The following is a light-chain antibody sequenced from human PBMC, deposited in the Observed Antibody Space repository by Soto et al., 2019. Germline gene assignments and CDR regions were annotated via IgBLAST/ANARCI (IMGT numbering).Light chain of an antibody. J-gene: IGLJ1*01. CDR3: CSYAGSYHHYF. V-gene: IGLV2-11*01. CDR2: DVS. Sequence: QSALTQPRSVSGSPGQSVTISCTGTSGDVGGYNYVSWYQEHPGKAPKLMIYDVSKRPSGVPDRFSGSKSGNTASLTISWLQAADEADYYCCSYAGSYHHYFFGPGTTLTVL. CDR1: SGDVGGYNY.